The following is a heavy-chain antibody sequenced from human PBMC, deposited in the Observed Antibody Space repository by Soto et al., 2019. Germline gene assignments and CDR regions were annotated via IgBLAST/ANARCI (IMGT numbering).Heavy chain of an antibody. J-gene: IGHJ6*01. CDR3: ARDWVDIVVVVAATSTYYYHGMDV. CDR2: IIPIVGTA. V-gene: IGHV1-69*12. Sequence: QVQLVQSGAEVKKPGFSVKVSCKDSGGTFSSYAISWVRQAPGQGLEWMGGIIPIVGTANYAQKFQGRVRITAAVPTNTAYIGLSNLRSEDTAVYYCARDWVDIVVVVAATSTYYYHGMDVW. D-gene: IGHD2-15*01. CDR1: GGTFSSYA.